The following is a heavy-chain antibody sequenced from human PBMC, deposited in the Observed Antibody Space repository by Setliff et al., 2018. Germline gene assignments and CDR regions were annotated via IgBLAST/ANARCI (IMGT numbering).Heavy chain of an antibody. CDR3: ARDLDWAFDY. J-gene: IGHJ4*02. Sequence: PGGSLRLSCAASGFSLGTYGMNWVRQAPGRGLEWVSYISSSSSTIYYADSVKGRFTISRDNAKNSLYLQMNSLRAEDTAVYYCARDLDWAFDYWGQGTLVTVSS. CDR2: ISSSSSTI. CDR1: GFSLGTYG. V-gene: IGHV3-48*01. D-gene: IGHD3-9*01.